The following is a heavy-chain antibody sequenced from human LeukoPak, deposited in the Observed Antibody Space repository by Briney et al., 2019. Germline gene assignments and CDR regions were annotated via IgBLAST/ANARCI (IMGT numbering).Heavy chain of an antibody. D-gene: IGHD3-16*02. CDR1: GLTFSAYS. V-gene: IGHV3-23*01. J-gene: IGHJ4*02. CDR3: ANYDYVWGSHRHFEY. Sequence: GGSLRLSCTVSGLTFSAYSLIWVRQAPQKGLEWVSVISAREGATYYADSVRGRFTISRDNSRNTVYLQMNSLRAEHTAVYYCANYDYVWGSHRHFEYWGQGTLVTVSS. CDR2: ISAREGAT.